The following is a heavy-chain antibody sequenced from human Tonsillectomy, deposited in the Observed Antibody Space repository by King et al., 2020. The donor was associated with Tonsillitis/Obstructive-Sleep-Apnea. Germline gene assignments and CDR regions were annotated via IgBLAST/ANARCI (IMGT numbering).Heavy chain of an antibody. J-gene: IGHJ4*02. Sequence: VQLVESGGGVVQPGRSLRLSCAASGFIFTNYAMHWVRQAPGKGLEWVAVISEDGSNKHNVVSVKGRFTISRDNSRDTLYLQMNSLRLEDTAVYYCARDPSDSSGFYYGADSWGQGTLVTVSS. CDR3: ARDPSDSSGFYYGADS. CDR1: GFIFTNYA. CDR2: ISEDGSNK. V-gene: IGHV3-30*04. D-gene: IGHD3-22*01.